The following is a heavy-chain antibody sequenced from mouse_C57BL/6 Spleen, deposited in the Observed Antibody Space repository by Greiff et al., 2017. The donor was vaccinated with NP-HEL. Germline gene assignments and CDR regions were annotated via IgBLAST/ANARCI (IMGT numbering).Heavy chain of an antibody. J-gene: IGHJ2*01. Sequence: EVMLVESGGDLVKPGGSLKLSCAASGFTFSSYGMSWVRQTPDKRLEWVATISSGGSYTYYPDSVKGRFTISRDNAKNTLYLQMSSLKSEDTAMYYCARQLRPDFDYWGQGTTLTVSS. CDR3: ARQLRPDFDY. V-gene: IGHV5-6*02. CDR1: GFTFSSYG. D-gene: IGHD3-2*02. CDR2: ISSGGSYT.